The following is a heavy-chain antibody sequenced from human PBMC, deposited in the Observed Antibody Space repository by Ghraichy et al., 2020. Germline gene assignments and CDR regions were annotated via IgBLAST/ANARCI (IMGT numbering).Heavy chain of an antibody. V-gene: IGHV4-4*02. D-gene: IGHD6-13*01. CDR3: ARDRTATAGLAV. Sequence: TLSLTCAVSGGSISNSNWWSWVRQPPGKGLEWIGEIYYSGSTNYNPSLKSRVTISVDTSKNQFSLKLSSVTAADTAVYYCARDRTATAGLAVWGQGTLVTVSS. CDR1: GGSISNSNW. J-gene: IGHJ4*02. CDR2: IYYSGST.